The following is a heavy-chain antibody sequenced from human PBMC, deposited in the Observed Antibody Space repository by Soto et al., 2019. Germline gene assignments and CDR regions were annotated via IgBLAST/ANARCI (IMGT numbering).Heavy chain of an antibody. CDR2: IWYDGSNK. CDR1: GFTFSSYG. D-gene: IGHD4-4*01. CDR3: ARESGALTVTRYNWFDP. J-gene: IGHJ5*02. Sequence: QVQLLESGGGVVQPGRSLRLSCAASGFTFSSYGMHWVRQAPGKGLDWVAVIWYDGSNKYYADSVKGRFTISRDNSKNTLYLQMNSLRAEDTAVYYCARESGALTVTRYNWFDPWGQGTLVTVSS. V-gene: IGHV3-33*01.